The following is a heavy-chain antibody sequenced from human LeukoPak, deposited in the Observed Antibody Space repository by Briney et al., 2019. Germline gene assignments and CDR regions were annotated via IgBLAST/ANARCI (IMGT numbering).Heavy chain of an antibody. CDR1: GYTFTSYD. CDR3: ARGLTRRGSEQLVLCY. V-gene: IGHV1-8*01. CDR2: MNPNSGNT. Sequence: ASVKVSCKASGYTFTSYDINWVRQATGQGLEWMGWMNPNSGNTGYAQKFQGRVTMTRNTSISTAYMELSSLRSEDTAVYYCARGLTRRGSEQLVLCYWGRGTLVTVSS. J-gene: IGHJ4*02. D-gene: IGHD6-13*01.